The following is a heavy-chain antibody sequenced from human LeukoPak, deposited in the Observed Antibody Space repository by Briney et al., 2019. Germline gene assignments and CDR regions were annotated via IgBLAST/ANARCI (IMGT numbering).Heavy chain of an antibody. V-gene: IGHV3-11*01. CDR1: GFTFTYYY. CDR3: ARDYNC. J-gene: IGHJ4*02. D-gene: IGHD3-10*01. Sequence: GGSLRLSCSASGFTFTYYYMSWIRQAPGKGLEWVSYISPSGTVIYYGDSVKGRFTISRDNTKKSLYLQMNSLRAEDTAVYYCARDYNCWGQGTLVTVSS. CDR2: ISPSGTVI.